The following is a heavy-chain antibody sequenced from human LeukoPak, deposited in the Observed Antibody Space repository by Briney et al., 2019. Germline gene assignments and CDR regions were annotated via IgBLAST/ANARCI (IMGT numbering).Heavy chain of an antibody. CDR1: GYTFTSYD. V-gene: IGHV1-8*01. Sequence: VASVKVSCKASGYTFTSYDINWVRQATGQGLEWMGWMNPNSGNTGYAQKFQGRVTMTRNTPISTAYMELSSLRSEDTAVYYCARGRPKEPLRYFDWLRTHRSRPLKTYAFDIWGQGTMVTVSS. J-gene: IGHJ3*02. CDR3: ARGRPKEPLRYFDWLRTHRSRPLKTYAFDI. D-gene: IGHD3-9*01. CDR2: MNPNSGNT.